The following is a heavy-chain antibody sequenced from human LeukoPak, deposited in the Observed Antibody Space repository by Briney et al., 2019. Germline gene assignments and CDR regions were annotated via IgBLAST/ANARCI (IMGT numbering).Heavy chain of an antibody. Sequence: PSETLSLTCTVSGGSISSSSYYWGWIRQPPGKGLEWIGSIYYSGSTYYNPSLKSRVTISVDTSKNQFSLKLSSVTAADTAVYYCARQVPYYVWGPLDYWGQGTLVTVSS. V-gene: IGHV4-39*01. CDR3: ARQVPYYVWGPLDY. D-gene: IGHD3-16*01. CDR1: GGSISSSSYY. J-gene: IGHJ4*02. CDR2: IYYSGST.